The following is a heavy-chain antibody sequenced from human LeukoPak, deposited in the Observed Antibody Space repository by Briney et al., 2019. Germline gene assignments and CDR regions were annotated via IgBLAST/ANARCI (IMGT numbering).Heavy chain of an antibody. D-gene: IGHD1-1*01. CDR1: GFNFSTHG. J-gene: IGHJ5*02. Sequence: GRSLRLSCAASGFNFSTHGMHWVRQAPGKGLEWVAIIWYDGSNKYYPDSVKGRFTISRDNSKKTLYLQMDSLRAEDTCVYYCAKSKNWNDNLFDPWGQGTLVTVSS. V-gene: IGHV3-33*06. CDR3: AKSKNWNDNLFDP. CDR2: IWYDGSNK.